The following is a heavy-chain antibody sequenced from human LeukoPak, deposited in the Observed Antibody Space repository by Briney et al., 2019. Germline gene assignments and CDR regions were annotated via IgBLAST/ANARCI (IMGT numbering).Heavy chain of an antibody. Sequence: GGSLRLSCAASGFYGMHWVRQAPGKGLEWVAFIRYDGSNKYYADSVKGRFTISRDNSKNTLYLQMNSLRAEDTAVYYCARDHSSGYYTQFDYWGQGTLVTVSS. J-gene: IGHJ4*02. CDR1: GFYG. V-gene: IGHV3-30*02. CDR3: ARDHSSGYYTQFDY. CDR2: IRYDGSNK. D-gene: IGHD3-22*01.